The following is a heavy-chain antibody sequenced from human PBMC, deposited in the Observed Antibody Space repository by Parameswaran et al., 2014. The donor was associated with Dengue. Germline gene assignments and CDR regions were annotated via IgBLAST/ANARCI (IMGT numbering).Heavy chain of an antibody. J-gene: IGHJ3*02. CDR2: IKSKTDGGTT. V-gene: IGHV3-15*01. D-gene: IGHD3-22*01. CDR3: TTDYYDSSGYYYIYDAFDI. Sequence: VRQAPGKGLEWVGRIKSKTDGGTTDYAAPVKGRFTISRDDSKNTLYLQMNSLKTEDTAVYYCTTDYYDSSGYYYIYDAFDIWGQGTMVTVSS.